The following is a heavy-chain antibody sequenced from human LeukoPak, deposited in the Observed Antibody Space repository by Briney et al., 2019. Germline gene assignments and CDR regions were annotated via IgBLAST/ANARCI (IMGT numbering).Heavy chain of an antibody. V-gene: IGHV1-18*01. D-gene: IGHD3-10*01. J-gene: IGHJ1*01. Sequence: ASVTVSFTASGYSFTTYAISWVRQAPGQGLEWMGWLSAYNANTNYAQKFQGRVTMTTDTSTNTAYMELRSLTSDDTAVYYCALLNYGSGSYLDHWGKGNLVCVSS. CDR1: GYSFTTYA. CDR3: ALLNYGSGSYLDH. CDR2: LSAYNANT.